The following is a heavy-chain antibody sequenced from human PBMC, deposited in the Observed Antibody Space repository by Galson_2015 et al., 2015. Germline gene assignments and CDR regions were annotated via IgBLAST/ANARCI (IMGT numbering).Heavy chain of an antibody. Sequence: SVKVSCKASGYTFTSYYMHWVRQAPGQGLEWMGIINPSGGSTSYAQKFQGRVTMTRDTSTSTVYMELSSLRSEDTAVYYCAREAGTSPSRRYFDYWGQGTLVTVSS. CDR1: GYTFTSYY. J-gene: IGHJ4*02. D-gene: IGHD2-2*01. CDR2: INPSGGST. V-gene: IGHV1-46*01. CDR3: AREAGTSPSRRYFDY.